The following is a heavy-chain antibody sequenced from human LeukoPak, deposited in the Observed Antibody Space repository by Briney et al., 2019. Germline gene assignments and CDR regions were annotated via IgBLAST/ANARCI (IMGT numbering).Heavy chain of an antibody. Sequence: ASVKVSCKASGYTLTAYYLHWVRQAPGQGLEWMGRINPNSGGTTYAQKFQGRVTMTRDTSIGTAYMELSSLKSDDTAVYYCARPHYESSGLYVDAFDIWGQGTMVTVSS. CDR1: GYTLTAYY. CDR3: ARPHYESSGLYVDAFDI. J-gene: IGHJ3*02. D-gene: IGHD3-22*01. CDR2: INPNSGGT. V-gene: IGHV1-2*06.